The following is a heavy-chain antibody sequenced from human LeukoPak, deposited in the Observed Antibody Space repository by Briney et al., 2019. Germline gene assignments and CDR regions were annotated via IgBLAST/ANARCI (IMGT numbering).Heavy chain of an antibody. CDR3: ARGLYDSSGYYFDY. Sequence: GGSLRLSCATSGFTFSAYSMNWVRQAPGKGLEWVSSISGSSIYINYADSVNGRVTISRDNAKNSLYLQMNSLRAEDTAGYYCARGLYDSSGYYFDYWGQGTLVTVSS. V-gene: IGHV3-21*01. J-gene: IGHJ4*02. D-gene: IGHD3-22*01. CDR2: ISGSSIYI. CDR1: GFTFSAYS.